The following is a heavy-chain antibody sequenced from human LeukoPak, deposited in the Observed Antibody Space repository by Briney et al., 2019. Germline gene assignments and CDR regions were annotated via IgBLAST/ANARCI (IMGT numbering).Heavy chain of an antibody. D-gene: IGHD3-22*01. CDR2: IYPGDSDT. V-gene: IGHV5-51*01. CDR1: GYTFTTYW. Sequence: GESLKISCKGSGYTFTTYWIGWVRQTPGKGLEWMGIIYPGDSDTRYSPSFQGQVTISADKSISTAYLQWSSLKASDTAMYYCATLSSGYYYGLDYWGQGTLVTVSS. CDR3: ATLSSGYYYGLDY. J-gene: IGHJ4*02.